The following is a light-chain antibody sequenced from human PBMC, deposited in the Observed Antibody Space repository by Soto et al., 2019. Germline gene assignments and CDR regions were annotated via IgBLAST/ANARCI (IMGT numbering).Light chain of an antibody. CDR3: CSYAGGNNV. CDR1: SSDVGAYNF. V-gene: IGLV2-8*01. J-gene: IGLJ1*01. CDR2: EVS. Sequence: QSVLTQPPSASGSPGQSVAISCTGTSSDVGAYNFVSWFQQYPGKAPKLMIYEVSKRPSGVPDRSSGSKSGNTASLTVSGLQVEDEAEYYCCSYAGGNNVFGTGTKVTVL.